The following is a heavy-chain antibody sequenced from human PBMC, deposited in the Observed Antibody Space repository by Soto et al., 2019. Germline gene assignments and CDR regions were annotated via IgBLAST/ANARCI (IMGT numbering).Heavy chain of an antibody. CDR2: ISSSSRYI. V-gene: IGHV3-21*01. Sequence: GAPIIPCTASGFTFCSYSMNWVRQAPGKGLECVSSISSSSRYIYYADSVKGRFTISRDNDKNSLYLQINSLRAEDTAVYYCDYDLGSSVYYEALDIRGQGTRVTVSS. CDR3: DYDLGSSVYYEALDI. CDR1: GFTFCSYS. J-gene: IGHJ3*02. D-gene: IGHD3-22*01.